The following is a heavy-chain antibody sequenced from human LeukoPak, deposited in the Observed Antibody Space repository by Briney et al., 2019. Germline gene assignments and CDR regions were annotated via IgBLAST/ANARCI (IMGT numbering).Heavy chain of an antibody. CDR1: GLTFSTYG. V-gene: IGHV3-30*18. J-gene: IGHJ6*02. CDR2: LSYDGYND. CDR3: AKNKGSYQYNYYGMEV. Sequence: GGSLRLSCAASGLTFSTYGMNWVRQAPGKGLEWVAALSYDGYNDHYADSVRGRFTISRDNSKNTLFLQMNNLRVEDTAMYYCAKNKGSYQYNYYGMEVWGQGTTVSVSS. D-gene: IGHD3-10*01.